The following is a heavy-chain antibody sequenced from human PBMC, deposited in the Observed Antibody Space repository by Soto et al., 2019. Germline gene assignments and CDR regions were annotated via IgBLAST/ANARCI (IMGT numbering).Heavy chain of an antibody. CDR3: ARGSCSSTSCFDGCGVLDY. CDR2: MNPNSGST. V-gene: IGHV1-8*01. D-gene: IGHD2-2*01. Sequence: QVQLVQSRAEVKKPGASVKVSCKASGYTFTSYDINWVRQATGQGLEWMGWMNPNSGSTGYAQKFQGRVTMTRNTSISTAYMELSSLRSEDTAVYYCARGSCSSTSCFDGCGVLDYWVQGTLVTVSS. CDR1: GYTFTSYD. J-gene: IGHJ4*02.